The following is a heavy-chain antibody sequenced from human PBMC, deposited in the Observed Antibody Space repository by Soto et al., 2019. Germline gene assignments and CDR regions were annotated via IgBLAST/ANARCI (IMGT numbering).Heavy chain of an antibody. D-gene: IGHD6-13*01. J-gene: IGHJ3*02. CDR1: VVRLSSYA. CDR2: IIPIFGTA. V-gene: IGHV1-69*01. Sequence: SVKVSCNAAVVRLSSYAISWVRQAPGEGLEWMGGIIPIFGTANYAQKFQGRVTITADESTSTAYMELSSLRSEDTAVYYCARDGGIEAAATGAFDIWGQGTMVTVSS. CDR3: ARDGGIEAAATGAFDI.